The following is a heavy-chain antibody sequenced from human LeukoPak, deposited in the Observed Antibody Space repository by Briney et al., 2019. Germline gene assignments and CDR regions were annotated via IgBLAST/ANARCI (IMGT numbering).Heavy chain of an antibody. CDR2: IYYSGST. CDR3: ARGGRAQLWLL. J-gene: IGHJ4*02. D-gene: IGHD5-18*01. Sequence: SETLSLTCTVSGGSISSADYYWSWIRQPPGKGLEWIGYIYYSGSTYYNPSLKSRVTISVDTSKNQFSLKLSSVTAADTAVYYCARGGRAQLWLLWGQGTLVTVSS. V-gene: IGHV4-30-4*01. CDR1: GGSISSADYY.